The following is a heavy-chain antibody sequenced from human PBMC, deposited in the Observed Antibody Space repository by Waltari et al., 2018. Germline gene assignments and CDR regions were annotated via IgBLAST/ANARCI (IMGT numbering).Heavy chain of an antibody. D-gene: IGHD2-21*01. J-gene: IGHJ6*02. CDR3: ALDTGALWMDV. V-gene: IGHV1-46*01. CDR2: INPSGGST. CDR1: EYTFTSSY. Sequence: QVQLVQSGAEVKKPGASVKISCKTSEYTFTSSYIHWVRQAPGQGLAWMGIINPSGGSTIYAQKFQGRVTMTSDTSTSTVYMELSSLRSDDTAVYYCALDTGALWMDVWGQGTTVTVSS.